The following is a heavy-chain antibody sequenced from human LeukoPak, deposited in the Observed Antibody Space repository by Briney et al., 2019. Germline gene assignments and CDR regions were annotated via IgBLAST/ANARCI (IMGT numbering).Heavy chain of an antibody. Sequence: ASVKVSCKASGYTFTSYAMNWVRQAPGQGLEWMGWINTNTGNPTYAQGFTGRFVFSLDTSVSTAYLQISSLKAEDTAVYYCARDYDFWSGYSVGADYYYYYYMDVWGKGTTVTVSS. V-gene: IGHV7-4-1*02. CDR1: GYTFTSYA. J-gene: IGHJ6*03. D-gene: IGHD3-3*01. CDR3: ARDYDFWSGYSVGADYYYYYYMDV. CDR2: INTNTGNP.